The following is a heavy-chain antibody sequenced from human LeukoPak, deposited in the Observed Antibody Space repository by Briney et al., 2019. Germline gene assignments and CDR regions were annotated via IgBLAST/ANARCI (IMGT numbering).Heavy chain of an antibody. CDR2: IYDSGTT. V-gene: IGHV4-59*01. D-gene: IGHD6-19*01. Sequence: SETLSLTCAVSGGSISGWYWSWIRQPPGKGLEWIGHIYDSGTTNYNPSLKSRVTMSVDSSKNQFSLKLTSVTAADTAVYYCARETTLTGYSSGLGFNYWGQGTLVTVSS. CDR1: GGSISGWY. CDR3: ARETTLTGYSSGLGFNY. J-gene: IGHJ4*02.